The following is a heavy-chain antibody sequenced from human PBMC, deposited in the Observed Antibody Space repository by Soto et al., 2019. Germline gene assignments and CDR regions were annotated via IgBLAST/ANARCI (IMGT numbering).Heavy chain of an antibody. D-gene: IGHD3-10*01. CDR3: VRAGHVFDVHYYGMDL. J-gene: IGHJ6*02. CDR1: GFTFNDYS. Sequence: GGSLRLSCEASGFTFNDYSMDWVRQAPEKGLEWVSSISSSGTYIYYADSVKGRFAISRDNANNVMYLQMDTLRAEDTAVYYCVRAGHVFDVHYYGMDLWGQGTTVTV. V-gene: IGHV3-21*01. CDR2: ISSSGTYI.